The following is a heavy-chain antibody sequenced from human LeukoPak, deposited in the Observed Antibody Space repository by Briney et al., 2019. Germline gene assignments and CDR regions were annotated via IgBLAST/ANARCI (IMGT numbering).Heavy chain of an antibody. CDR2: IYTSGST. J-gene: IGHJ4*02. CDR1: GGSISSYY. CDR3: ARNPVRDVVVPAAMDFDY. Sequence: SETLSLTCTVSGGSISSYYWSWIRQPAGKGLEWIGRIYTSGSTNYNPSLKSRVTMSVDTSKNQFSLKLSSVTAADTAVYYCARNPVRDVVVPAAMDFDYWGQGTLVTVSS. D-gene: IGHD2-2*01. V-gene: IGHV4-4*07.